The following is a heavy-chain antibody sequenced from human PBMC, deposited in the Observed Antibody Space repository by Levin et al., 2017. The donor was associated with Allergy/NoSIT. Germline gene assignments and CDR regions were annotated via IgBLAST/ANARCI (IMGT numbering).Heavy chain of an antibody. CDR1: GFTFGDYA. D-gene: IGHD6-19*01. Sequence: PGGSLRLSCTASGFTFGDYAMSWFRQAPGKGLEWVGFIRSKAYGGTTEYAASVKGRFTISRDDSKSIAYLQMNSLKTEDTAVYYCTSEQWLVLTNSKLAFDPWGQGTLVTVSS. CDR2: IRSKAYGGTT. V-gene: IGHV3-49*03. CDR3: TSEQWLVLTNSKLAFDP. J-gene: IGHJ5*02.